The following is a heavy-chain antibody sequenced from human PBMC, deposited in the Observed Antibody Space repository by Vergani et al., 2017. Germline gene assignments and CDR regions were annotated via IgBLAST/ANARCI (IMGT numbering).Heavy chain of an antibody. Sequence: QVQLQESGPGLVKPSETLSLTCTVSGGSISSYYWSWILQPPGKGLEWIGYIYYSGSTNYNPSLKSRVTISVDTSKNQFSLKLSSVTAADTAVYYCARAVVPAARYYYYYMDVWGKGTTVTVSS. CDR3: ARAVVPAARYYYYYMDV. CDR1: GGSISSYY. D-gene: IGHD2-2*01. CDR2: IYYSGST. V-gene: IGHV4-59*01. J-gene: IGHJ6*03.